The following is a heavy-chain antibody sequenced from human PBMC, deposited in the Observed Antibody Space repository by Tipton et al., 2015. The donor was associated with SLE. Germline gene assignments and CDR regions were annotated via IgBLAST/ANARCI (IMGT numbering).Heavy chain of an antibody. CDR3: ARRSPGYISGWIDY. Sequence: SLRLSCAVSGGSISSSNWWSWVRQPPGRGLEWIGEIYHSGSTNYNPSLKSRVTISVDKSKNQFSLKLSSVTAADTAVYYCARRSPGYISGWIDYWGQGTLVTVSS. V-gene: IGHV4-4*02. CDR1: GGSISSSNW. CDR2: IYHSGST. D-gene: IGHD6-19*01. J-gene: IGHJ4*02.